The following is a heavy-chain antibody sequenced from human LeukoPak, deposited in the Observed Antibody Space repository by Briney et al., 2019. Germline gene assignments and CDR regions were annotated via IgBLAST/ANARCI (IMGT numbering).Heavy chain of an antibody. CDR2: IKQDGSEK. V-gene: IGHV3-7*01. D-gene: IGHD3-22*01. J-gene: IGHJ3*02. Sequence: GGSLRLSCAASGFTFSSYWMSWVRQAPGKGLEGVANIKQDGSEKYYVDSVKGRFTISRDNAKNSLYLQMNSLRAEDTAVYYCARESWFTSGAFDIWGQGTMVTVSS. CDR1: GFTFSSYW. CDR3: ARESWFTSGAFDI.